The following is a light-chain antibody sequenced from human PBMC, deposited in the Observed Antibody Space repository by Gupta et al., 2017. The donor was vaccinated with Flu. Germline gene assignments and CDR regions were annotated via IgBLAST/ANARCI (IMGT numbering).Light chain of an antibody. Sequence: SYVLTQPPSVSVAPGQTAKITCGGNNLERKSDHWYQQKPGQAPVLVVYDDSDRPSGIPERFSCSNSVNTAALTISRVEAGDEADYYCQVWDSISDHWVFGGGTRLTVL. CDR2: DDS. V-gene: IGLV3-21*02. CDR1: NLERKS. CDR3: QVWDSISDHWV. J-gene: IGLJ3*02.